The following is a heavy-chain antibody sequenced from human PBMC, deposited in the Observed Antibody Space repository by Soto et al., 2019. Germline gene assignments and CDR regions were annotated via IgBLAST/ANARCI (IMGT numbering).Heavy chain of an antibody. V-gene: IGHV3-30*04. CDR1: GFTFNFYA. Sequence: QVQLVESGGDVVQPGRSQRLSCAASGFTFNFYAMHWVRQPPGKGLEWVAVISYDGSRKYYADSVKGRFTISRDDSENTLYLQMSSLRIEDAAVYYCGRDLGGGCSGGRCYPDNYFCGMDVWGQGTTVTVSS. J-gene: IGHJ6*02. CDR2: ISYDGSRK. D-gene: IGHD2-15*01. CDR3: GRDLGGGCSGGRCYPDNYFCGMDV.